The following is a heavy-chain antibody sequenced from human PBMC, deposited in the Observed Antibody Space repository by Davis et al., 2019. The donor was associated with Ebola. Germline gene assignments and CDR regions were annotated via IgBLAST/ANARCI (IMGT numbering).Heavy chain of an antibody. CDR1: GFTFSSYS. V-gene: IGHV3-48*04. CDR2: ISSSGSTI. CDR3: AKDMVTAAGILDY. D-gene: IGHD6-13*01. Sequence: GESLKISCAASGFTFSSYSMNWVRQAPGKGLEWVSYISSSGSTIYYADSVKDRFTISRDNAKNSLYLQMNSLRAEDTALYYCAKDMVTAAGILDYWGQGTLVTVSS. J-gene: IGHJ4*02.